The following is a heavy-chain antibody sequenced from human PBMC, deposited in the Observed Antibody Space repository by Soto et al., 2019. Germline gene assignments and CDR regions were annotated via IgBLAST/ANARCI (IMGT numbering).Heavy chain of an antibody. D-gene: IGHD1-26*01. Sequence: SVKVSCKASGGTFSSYTISWVRQAPGQGLEWMGRIIPILGIANYAQKFQGRVTMTTDTSTSTAYMELRSLRSDDTAVYYCARGWEDWYYFDYWGQGTLVTVSS. CDR2: IIPILGIA. CDR3: ARGWEDWYYFDY. V-gene: IGHV1-69*02. CDR1: GGTFSSYT. J-gene: IGHJ4*02.